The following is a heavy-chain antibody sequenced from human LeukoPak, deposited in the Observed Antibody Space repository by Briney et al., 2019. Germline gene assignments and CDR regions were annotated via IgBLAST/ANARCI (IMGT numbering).Heavy chain of an antibody. CDR3: AREPGWGHNYYYMDV. CDR1: GYSIGNYFY. Sequence: KPSETLTLTCAVSGYSIGNYFYWGCLRQTPGQELEWLGSLSHNTGASYNPSFKSRVTISLDTSKNHFSLTLTSVTAADTAVYFCAREPGWGHNYYYMDVWGKGTTVAVSS. D-gene: IGHD1-26*01. V-gene: IGHV4-38-2*02. J-gene: IGHJ6*03. CDR2: LSHNTGA.